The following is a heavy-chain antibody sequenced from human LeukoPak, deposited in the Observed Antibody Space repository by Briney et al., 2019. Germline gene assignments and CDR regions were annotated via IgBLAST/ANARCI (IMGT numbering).Heavy chain of an antibody. CDR2: ISYDGNNK. CDR1: GFTFSNYA. D-gene: IGHD3-10*01. Sequence: GGSLRLSCAASGFTFSNYAMNWVRQAPGGGLEWVAAISYDGNNKFYADSVKGRFTISRDNSRSTLYLQMNSLRPEDTAIYYCAREGYYGSGSPPSLYFDYWGQGTLVTVSS. V-gene: IGHV3-30*04. CDR3: AREGYYGSGSPPSLYFDY. J-gene: IGHJ4*02.